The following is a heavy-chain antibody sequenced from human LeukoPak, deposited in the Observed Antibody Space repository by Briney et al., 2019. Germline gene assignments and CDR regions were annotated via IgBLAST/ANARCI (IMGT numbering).Heavy chain of an antibody. CDR3: LKPNPANGDDAFDI. J-gene: IGHJ3*02. V-gene: IGHV5-51*01. CDR1: GYSFTSYW. D-gene: IGHD2-8*01. Sequence: GESLKISCKGSGYSFTSYWIGWVRQMPGKGLEWMGIIYPGNSDTRYSPSFQGQVTISADKSISTAYLQWSSLKASDTAMYYCLKPNPANGDDAFDIWGQGTMVTVSS. CDR2: IYPGNSDT.